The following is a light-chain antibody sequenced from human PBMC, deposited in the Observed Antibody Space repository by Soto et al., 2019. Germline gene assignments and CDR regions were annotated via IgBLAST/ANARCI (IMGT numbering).Light chain of an antibody. J-gene: IGKJ4*01. CDR2: AAS. Sequence: DIQMTQSPSSLSASVGDRVTITCRASQGISNYLAWYQQIPGKVPKLLISAASTLQSGVPPRFSGSGSGTDFTLTISSLQPEDVATYFCQKYNTVPAFGGGTKVEIK. V-gene: IGKV1-27*01. CDR1: QGISNY. CDR3: QKYNTVPA.